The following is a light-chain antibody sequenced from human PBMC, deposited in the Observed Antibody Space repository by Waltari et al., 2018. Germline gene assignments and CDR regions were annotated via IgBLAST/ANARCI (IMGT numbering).Light chain of an antibody. J-gene: IGKJ2*01. CDR1: QNLLYNSDNKNY. V-gene: IGKV4-1*01. Sequence: DIVMTQSPDSLAVSLGERVTINCRSSQNLLYNSDNKNYLAWFQQKPGQPPKRLIYWASTRESGVPDRFGGSGSGTEFTLTISSLQAADVAVYYCQQCYSTPYTFGQGTKLEIK. CDR3: QQCYSTPYT. CDR2: WAS.